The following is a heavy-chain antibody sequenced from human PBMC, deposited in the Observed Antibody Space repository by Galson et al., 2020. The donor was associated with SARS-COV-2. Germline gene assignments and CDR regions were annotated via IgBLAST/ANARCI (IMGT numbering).Heavy chain of an antibody. J-gene: IGHJ6*02. CDR3: ARLRYYDVLTGYIVDV. CDR1: GYTITDYY. Sequence: ASVQVSCKASGYTITDYYIHWVRQAPGQGLEWMGWINPKSGGTNYAQKFEGRVTMTRDTSITTAYMELSRLRADDTAVYYCARLRYYDVLTGYIVDVWGQGTMVTVSS. CDR2: INPKSGGT. D-gene: IGHD3-9*01. V-gene: IGHV1-2*02.